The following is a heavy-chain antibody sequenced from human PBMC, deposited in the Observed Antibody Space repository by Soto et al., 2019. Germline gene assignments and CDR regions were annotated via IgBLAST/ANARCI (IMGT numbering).Heavy chain of an antibody. J-gene: IGHJ4*02. Sequence: SQTLSLNCAISGDSVSSNSAAWNWIRQSPSRGLEWLGRTYYRSKWYNDYAVSVKSRITINPDTSKNQFSLQLNSVTHEDTAVYYCARGGDGYDILTGYYDYWGQVTLVTVSS. CDR3: ARGGDGYDILTGYYDY. CDR2: TYYRSKWYN. CDR1: GDSVSSNSAA. V-gene: IGHV6-1*01. D-gene: IGHD3-9*01.